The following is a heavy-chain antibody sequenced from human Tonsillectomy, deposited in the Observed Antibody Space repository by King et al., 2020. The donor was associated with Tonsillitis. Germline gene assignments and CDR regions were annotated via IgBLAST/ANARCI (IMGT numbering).Heavy chain of an antibody. CDR2: IDSDGPTI. CDR1: GFAFTTLP. CDR3: VNPPDPVAKGRADGPDL. V-gene: IGHV3-64D*08. Sequence: VQLVESGGGLVQPGGSLRLSCSASGFAFTTLPMYWVRQAPGKTPQFVSAIDSDGPTIFYADSVRARFTISRDNSKYILYLHLRNLKPEDTAVYYCVNPPDPVAKGRADGPDLWGQGTLVTVSS. J-gene: IGHJ5*02.